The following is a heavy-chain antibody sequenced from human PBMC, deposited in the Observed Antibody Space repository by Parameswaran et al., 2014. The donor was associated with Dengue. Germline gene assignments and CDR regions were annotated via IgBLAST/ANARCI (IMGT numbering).Heavy chain of an antibody. J-gene: IGHJ3*02. V-gene: IGHV3-11*03. D-gene: IGHD1-26*01. Sequence: RWIRQPPGKGLEWVSYISSSSYTNYADSVKGRFTISRDNAKNSLYLQMNSLRAEDTAVYYCARIRSGSDAFDIWGQGTMVTVSS. CDR2: ISSSSYT. CDR3: ARIRSGSDAFDI.